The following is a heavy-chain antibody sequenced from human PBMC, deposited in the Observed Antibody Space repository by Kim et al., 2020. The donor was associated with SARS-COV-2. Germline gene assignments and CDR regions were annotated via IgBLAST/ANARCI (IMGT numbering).Heavy chain of an antibody. D-gene: IGHD3-10*01. CDR1: GGSISSSSYY. J-gene: IGHJ4*02. CDR3: ARLGVSRGAMPYFDY. CDR2: IYYSGST. V-gene: IGHV4-39*01. Sequence: SETLSLTCTVSGGSISSSSYYWGWIRQPPGKGLEWIGSIYYSGSTYYNPSLKSRVTISVDTSKNQFSLKLSSVTAADTAVYYCARLGVSRGAMPYFDYWGQGTLVTVSS.